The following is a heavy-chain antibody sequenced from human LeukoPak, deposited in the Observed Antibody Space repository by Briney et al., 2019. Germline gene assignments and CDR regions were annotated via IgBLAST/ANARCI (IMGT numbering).Heavy chain of an antibody. CDR1: GFSFTAYS. CDR2: IGPGGDI. V-gene: IGHV3-48*01. J-gene: IGHJ4*02. CDR3: ARIFDS. Sequence: PGGSLRLSCAASGFSFTAYSMNWVRQAPGRGLEWISYIGPGGDIYYADSVTGRFTVSRDTAKNSLYLQMNGLRVEDTALYYCARIFDSWGQGTLVTVSS.